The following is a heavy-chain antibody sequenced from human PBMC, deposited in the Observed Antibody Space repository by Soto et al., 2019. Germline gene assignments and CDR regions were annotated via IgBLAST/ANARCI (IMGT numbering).Heavy chain of an antibody. D-gene: IGHD3-10*01. CDR3: ARDRRGSDGMDV. J-gene: IGHJ6*02. CDR2: IYYSGST. CDR1: GGSISGGGYY. V-gene: IGHV4-31*03. Sequence: QVQLQESGPGLVKPSQTLSLTCTVSGGSISGGGYYSSWIRQHPGKGLEWIGYIYYSGSTYYNPSLKSRVTISVDTSKNQFSLKLSSVTAADTAVYYCARDRRGSDGMDVWGQGTTVTVSS.